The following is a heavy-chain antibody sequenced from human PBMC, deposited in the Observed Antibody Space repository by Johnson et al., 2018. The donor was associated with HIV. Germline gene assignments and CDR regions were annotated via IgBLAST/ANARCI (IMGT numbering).Heavy chain of an antibody. J-gene: IGHJ3*02. CDR3: AKVGIVGATTGAFDI. CDR1: GFTFSSYA. CDR2: IKQDGRET. D-gene: IGHD1-26*01. V-gene: IGHV3-33*06. Sequence: RLSCAASGFTFSSYAMPWVRQAPGKGLEWVAKIKQDGRETYYADSVKGRFTISRDTSKNTLYLQMNSLRAEDTAVYYCAKVGIVGATTGAFDIWGQGTMVTVSS.